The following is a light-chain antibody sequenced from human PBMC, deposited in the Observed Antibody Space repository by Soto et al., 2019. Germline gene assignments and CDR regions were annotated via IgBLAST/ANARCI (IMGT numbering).Light chain of an antibody. V-gene: IGKV1-5*03. CDR2: KAS. CDR1: QTISSW. Sequence: DIQMTQSPSTLSGSVGDRVTITCRASQTISSWLAWYQQKPGKAPKLLIYKASTLQSGVPSRFSGSGSGTEFTLTISSLQPDDFATYYCQHYNSYSEALGQGTKVDIK. J-gene: IGKJ1*01. CDR3: QHYNSYSEA.